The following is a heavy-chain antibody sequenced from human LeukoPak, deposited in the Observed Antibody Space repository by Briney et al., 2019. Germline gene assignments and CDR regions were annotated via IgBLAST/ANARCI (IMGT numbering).Heavy chain of an antibody. CDR3: AREAAYYNSGSRPIDS. D-gene: IGHD3-10*01. CDR2: IWNSGST. V-gene: IGHV4-61*01. Sequence: SETLSLTCSVSGGSVSIGTYYWSWIRQPPGKGLEWIGYIWNSGSTKYNPSLKSRVTISVDTSKNQFSLTLSSVTAADTAVYYCAREAAYYNSGSRPIDSWGQGTLVTVSS. J-gene: IGHJ4*02. CDR1: GGSVSIGTYY.